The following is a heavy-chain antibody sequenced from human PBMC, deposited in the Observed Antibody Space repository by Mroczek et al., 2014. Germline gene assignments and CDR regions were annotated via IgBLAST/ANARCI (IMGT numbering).Heavy chain of an antibody. J-gene: IGHJ3*02. Sequence: LQQWGAGLLKPSETLSLTCAISGGSLNAYYWSWIRQPPGRGLEWIGEINHRGSTTYNPSLKSRVTISMDTSKNQFSLKLNSVTAADTAVYYCAANDLRDYGDAFDIWDRGTMVTVSS. CDR1: GGSLNAYY. CDR2: INHRGST. V-gene: IGHV4-34*01. D-gene: IGHD4/OR15-4a*01. CDR3: AANDLRDYGDAFDI.